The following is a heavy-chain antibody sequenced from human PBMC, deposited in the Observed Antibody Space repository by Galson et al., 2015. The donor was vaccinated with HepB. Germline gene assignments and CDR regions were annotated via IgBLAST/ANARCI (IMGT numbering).Heavy chain of an antibody. CDR1: GFPFSSYT. D-gene: IGHD6-13*01. CDR2: LSYDGSNK. CDR3: ARDRQRSRSRPSWGYYYYHGRDV. Sequence: SLRLSCAASGFPFSSYTLRWVRQPLGTGLELVAVLSYDGSNKYDADSVKGRFTISRDNSKNTLDLQMNSLRAEDTAMYYLARDRQRSRSRPSWGYYYYHGRDVWGQGTTVTVSS. J-gene: IGHJ6*02. V-gene: IGHV3-30-3*01.